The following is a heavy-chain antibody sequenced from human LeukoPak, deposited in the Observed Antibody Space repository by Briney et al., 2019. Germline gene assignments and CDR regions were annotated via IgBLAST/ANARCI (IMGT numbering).Heavy chain of an antibody. CDR1: GFTFSSYG. CDR3: ARDPEYSSSSVDY. J-gene: IGHJ4*02. CDR2: LSGSDGTT. D-gene: IGHD6-6*01. V-gene: IGHV3-23*01. Sequence: GGSLRLSCAASGFTFSSYGMSWVRQAPGKGLEWVSTLSGSDGTTYYAGSVKGRFTVSRDNTKNTFYLQMNSLRAEDTAVYYCARDPEYSSSSVDYWGQGTLVTVSS.